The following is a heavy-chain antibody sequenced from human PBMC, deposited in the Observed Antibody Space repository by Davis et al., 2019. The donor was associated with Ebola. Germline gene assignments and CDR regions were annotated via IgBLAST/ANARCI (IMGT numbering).Heavy chain of an antibody. CDR1: GFTFNIHE. Sequence: PGGSLRLSCAASGFTFNIHEMNWVRQAPGKGLEWIAFINSVGTTTDYAASVKGRFTISRDNAKNSLYLQMNSLRAEDTAMYYCARHPHFDYWGQGTLVTVSS. V-gene: IGHV3-48*03. J-gene: IGHJ4*02. CDR3: ARHPHFDY. CDR2: INSVGTTT.